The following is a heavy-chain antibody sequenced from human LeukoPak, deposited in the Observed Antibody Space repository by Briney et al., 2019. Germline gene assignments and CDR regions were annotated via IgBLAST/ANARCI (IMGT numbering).Heavy chain of an antibody. J-gene: IGHJ5*02. D-gene: IGHD2-2*01. CDR1: GYTFTSYG. CDR2: ISAYNGNT. Sequence: ASVKVSCKASGYTFTSYGISWVRQAPGQGLEWMGWISAYNGNTNYAQKLQGRVTMTTDTPTSTAYMELRSLRSDDTAVYYCVKEDYLGYCTSSSCPLGVSWGQGTLVTVSS. V-gene: IGHV1-18*01. CDR3: VKEDYLGYCTSSSCPLGVS.